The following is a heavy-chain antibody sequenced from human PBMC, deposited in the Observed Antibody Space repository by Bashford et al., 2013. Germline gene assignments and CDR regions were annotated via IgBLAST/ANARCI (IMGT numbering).Heavy chain of an antibody. J-gene: IGHJ6*02. CDR3: ASGAVSDYDHDLGYYYGMDV. CDR2: FIIVLGTA. V-gene: IGHV1-69*13. D-gene: IGHD5-12*01. Sequence: SVKVSCKASGGTFRRYAISWVRQAPGQGLEWMGGFIIVLGTANYAQKFQGRVTITADEATSTAYMELRSLRSEDTAVYYCASGAVSDYDHDLGYYYGMDVVGQGPRSPSP. CDR1: GGTFRRYA.